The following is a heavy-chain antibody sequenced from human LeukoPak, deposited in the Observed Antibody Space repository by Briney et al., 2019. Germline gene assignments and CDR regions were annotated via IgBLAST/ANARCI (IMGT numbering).Heavy chain of an antibody. J-gene: IGHJ4*02. CDR1: GFTFGSLW. CDR3: AALDTAMAPLPD. D-gene: IGHD5-18*01. Sequence: PGGSLRLSCAASGFTFGSLWMSWVRQAPGKGLEWVACIKKDGSERYYVDSVQGRFTISRDNAKNSLYLQMNSLRAEDTAVYYCAALDTAMAPLPDWGQGTRVTVSS. V-gene: IGHV3-7*01. CDR2: IKKDGSER.